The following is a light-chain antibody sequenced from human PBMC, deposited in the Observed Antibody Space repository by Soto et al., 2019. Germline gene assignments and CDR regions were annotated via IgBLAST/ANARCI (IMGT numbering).Light chain of an antibody. Sequence: QSSLTQPASVSGSPGQSIAISCTGTRSDVGAYNYVSWYQQHPGKAPKLMISEVTNRPSGVSDRFSGSKSGNTASLTISGLQAEDEADYYCSSFKRRFTFVLGTGNKVTV. CDR2: EVT. CDR1: RSDVGAYNY. V-gene: IGLV2-14*01. J-gene: IGLJ1*01. CDR3: SSFKRRFTFV.